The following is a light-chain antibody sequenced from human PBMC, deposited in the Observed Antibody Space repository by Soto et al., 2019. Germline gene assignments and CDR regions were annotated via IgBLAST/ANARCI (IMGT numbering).Light chain of an antibody. CDR3: HQRDNGPPWT. Sequence: EIVLTQYPATLSFSPWERATLSCTASQSVSDYLAWYQQKPGQPPRLLIYDASKRATGIPPRFSGSGSTTDFTLTISSLEPEDFAVYYGHQRDNGPPWTFGQGTKVEIK. CDR1: QSVSDY. V-gene: IGKV3-11*01. J-gene: IGKJ1*01. CDR2: DAS.